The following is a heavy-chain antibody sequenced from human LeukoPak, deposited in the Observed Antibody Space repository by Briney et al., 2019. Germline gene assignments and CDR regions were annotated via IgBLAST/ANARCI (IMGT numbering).Heavy chain of an antibody. J-gene: IGHJ6*02. CDR3: GRPTKYWLVRGNGVDV. CDR1: GFSFSSYA. V-gene: IGHV3-23*01. D-gene: IGHD6-19*01. Sequence: PGGSLRLSCAACGFSFSSYAMTWVRQAPGEGHEWVSSIDAGGGDTYHSDSVKGRFTISRDNSMNTLYLQMNSLRADDTAVYYCGRPTKYWLVRGNGVDVWGQGTTVTVSS. CDR2: IDAGGGDT.